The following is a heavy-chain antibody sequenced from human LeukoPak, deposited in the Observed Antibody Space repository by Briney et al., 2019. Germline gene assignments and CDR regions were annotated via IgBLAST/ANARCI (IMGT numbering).Heavy chain of an antibody. CDR3: ARGHYGVDV. CDR1: GFTFSNYW. V-gene: IGHV3-7*01. J-gene: IGHJ6*02. Sequence: GGSLRLSCAASGFTFSNYWMTWVRQAPGKGLEWVARIKEDGGEKYYVDSVKGRFTVSRDNAKNSFYLQMNSLRVEDTAVYYCARGHYGVDVWGQGTTVTVSS. CDR2: IKEDGGEK.